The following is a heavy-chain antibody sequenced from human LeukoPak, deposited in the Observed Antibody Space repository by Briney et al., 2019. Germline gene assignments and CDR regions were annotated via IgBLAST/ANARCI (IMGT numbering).Heavy chain of an antibody. CDR2: IRSNLYGGTP. CDR3: TRERGIAVAGTSDGAFDI. V-gene: IGHV3-49*04. CDR1: GFTFGDYA. D-gene: IGHD6-19*01. J-gene: IGHJ3*02. Sequence: GGSLRLSCTASGFTFGDYAMTWVRQAPGKGLEWVGFIRSNLYGGTPEYAASVKGRFTISRDDSKSIAYLQMNSLKTEDTAVYYCTRERGIAVAGTSDGAFDIWGQGTMVTVSS.